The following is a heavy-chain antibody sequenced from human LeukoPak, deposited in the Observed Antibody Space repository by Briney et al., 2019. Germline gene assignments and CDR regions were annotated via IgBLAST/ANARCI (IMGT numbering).Heavy chain of an antibody. J-gene: IGHJ4*02. Sequence: GGSLRLSCAASGFTFSDYYMSWVRQAPGKGLEWISYISSSSGSTNYADSVKGRFTISRDNAKSSLYLQMDSLRAEDTAVYYCARSGDGGYDSDYWGQGTLVSDSS. CDR2: ISSSSGST. D-gene: IGHD5-12*01. CDR3: ARSGDGGYDSDY. V-gene: IGHV3-11*03. CDR1: GFTFSDYY.